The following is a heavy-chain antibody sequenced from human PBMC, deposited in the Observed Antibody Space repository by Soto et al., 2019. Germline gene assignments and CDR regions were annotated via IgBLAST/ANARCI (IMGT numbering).Heavy chain of an antibody. V-gene: IGHV4-61*01. CDR2: IYYSGST. CDR1: GGSVSSGSYY. D-gene: IGHD3-10*01. CDR3: ARSSITMVRGDGALGE. J-gene: IGHJ4*02. Sequence: SETLSLTCTVSGGSVSSGSYYWSWIRQPPGKGLEWIGYIYYSGSTNYNPSLKSRVTISVDTSKNQFSLKLSSVTAADTAVYYCARSSITMVRGDGALGEWGQGTLVTVSS.